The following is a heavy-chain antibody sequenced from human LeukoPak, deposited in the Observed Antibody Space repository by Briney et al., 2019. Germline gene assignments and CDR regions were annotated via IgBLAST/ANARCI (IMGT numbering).Heavy chain of an antibody. CDR2: ISWNSGSI. Sequence: PGGSLRLSCAASGFTFDDYAMHWVRQAPGKGLEWVSGISWNSGSIGYADSVKGRFTISRDNAKNSLYLQMNSLRAEDMALYYCAKDGSGGGDYYYYYMDVWGKGTTVTVSS. CDR1: GFTFDDYA. V-gene: IGHV3-9*03. J-gene: IGHJ6*03. CDR3: AKDGSGGGDYYYYYMDV. D-gene: IGHD3-10*01.